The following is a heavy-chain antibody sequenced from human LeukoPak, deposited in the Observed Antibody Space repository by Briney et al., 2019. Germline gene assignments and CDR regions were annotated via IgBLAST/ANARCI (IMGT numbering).Heavy chain of an antibody. CDR1: GGSFSGYY. D-gene: IGHD6-13*01. CDR2: INHSGST. V-gene: IGHV4-34*01. Sequence: SETLSLTCAVYGGSFSGYYWSWIRQPPGKGLEWIGEINHSGSTNYNPSLKSRVTISVDTSKNQFSLKLSSVTAADTAVYYCARVASGYSSSSFDYWGQGTLVTVSS. CDR3: ARVASGYSSSSFDY. J-gene: IGHJ4*02.